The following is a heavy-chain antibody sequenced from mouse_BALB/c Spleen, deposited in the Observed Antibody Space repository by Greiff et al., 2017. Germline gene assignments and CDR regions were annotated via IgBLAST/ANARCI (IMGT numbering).Heavy chain of an antibody. CDR1: GFTFSSYT. CDR2: ISNGGGST. CDR3: ARHGEAWFAY. Sequence: EVQLVESGGGLVHPGGSLKLSCAASGFTFSSYTMSWVRQTPEKRLEWVAYISNGGGSTYYPDTVKGRFTISRDNAKNTLYLQMSSLKSEDTAMYYCARHGEAWFAYWGQGTLVTVSA. J-gene: IGHJ3*01. V-gene: IGHV5-12-2*01.